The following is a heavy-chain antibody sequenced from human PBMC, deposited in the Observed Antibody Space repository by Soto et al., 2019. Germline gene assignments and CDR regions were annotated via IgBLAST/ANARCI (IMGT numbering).Heavy chain of an antibody. CDR3: ARPKPLTYGDYGFDS. CDR2: INSDGSST. J-gene: IGHJ4*02. V-gene: IGHV3-74*01. CDR1: GFTFSSYC. D-gene: IGHD4-17*01. Sequence: PGGSLRLSCAASGFTFSSYCMHWVRQAPGKGLVWVSRINSDGSSTSYADSVKGRFTISRDNAKNTLYLQMSSLRAEDTAVYYCARPKPLTYGDYGFDSWGQGILVTVSS.